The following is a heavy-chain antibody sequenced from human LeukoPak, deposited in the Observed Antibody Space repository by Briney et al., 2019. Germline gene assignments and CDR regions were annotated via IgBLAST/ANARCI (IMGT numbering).Heavy chain of an antibody. CDR3: ARDDIVVAPAAIYSYGMDV. CDR1: GFTFSSYS. V-gene: IGHV3-21*01. Sequence: PGGSLRLSCAASGFTFSSYSMNWVRQAPGKGLEWVSSISSSSSYIYYADSVKGRFTISRDNAKNSLYLQMNSLRAEDTAVYYCARDDIVVAPAAIYSYGMDVWGQGTTVTVSS. CDR2: ISSSSSYI. J-gene: IGHJ6*02. D-gene: IGHD2-2*01.